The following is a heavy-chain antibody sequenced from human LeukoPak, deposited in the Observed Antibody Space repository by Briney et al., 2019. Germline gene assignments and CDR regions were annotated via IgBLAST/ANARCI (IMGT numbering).Heavy chain of an antibody. CDR3: AKDTHPYYYDSSYAFDI. V-gene: IGHV3-30*18. J-gene: IGHJ3*02. Sequence: LSLTCTVSGGSISSSSFYWGWIRQPPGKGLEWVAVISYDGSNKYYADSVKGRFTISRDNAKNSLYLQMNSLRAEDTALYYCAKDTHPYYYDSSYAFDIWGQGTMVTVSS. D-gene: IGHD3-22*01. CDR1: GGSISSSS. CDR2: ISYDGSNK.